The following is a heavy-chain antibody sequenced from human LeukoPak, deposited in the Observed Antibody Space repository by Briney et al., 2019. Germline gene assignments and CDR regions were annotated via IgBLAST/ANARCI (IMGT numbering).Heavy chain of an antibody. V-gene: IGHV4-59*08. CDR1: GGSISSYY. CDR2: ISYSGST. Sequence: PSETLSLTCTVSGGSISSYYWSWIRQPPGKGLEWIGYISYSGSTNYNPSLKSRVTISVDTSKNQFSLKLSSVTAADTALYYCARHRATVADPYFDYWGQGALVTVSS. D-gene: IGHD4-23*01. CDR3: ARHRATVADPYFDY. J-gene: IGHJ4*02.